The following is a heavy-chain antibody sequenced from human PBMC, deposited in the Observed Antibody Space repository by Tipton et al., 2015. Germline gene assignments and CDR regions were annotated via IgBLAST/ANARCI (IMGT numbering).Heavy chain of an antibody. CDR3: ARHGVHWLIFDY. CDR1: GGSISSGGYY. J-gene: IGHJ4*02. CDR2: IYYSGST. Sequence: TLSLTCTVSGGSISSGGYYWSWIRQHPGKGLEWIGSIYYSGSTYYNPSLKSRVSISVDTSKNQFSLKLSSVTAADTAVYYCARHGVHWLIFDYWGQGILVTVSS. V-gene: IGHV4-39*01. D-gene: IGHD6-19*01.